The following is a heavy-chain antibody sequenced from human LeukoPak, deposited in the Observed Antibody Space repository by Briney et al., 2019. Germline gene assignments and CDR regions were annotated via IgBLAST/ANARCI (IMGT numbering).Heavy chain of an antibody. CDR2: IDPNSGGT. V-gene: IGHV1-2*02. CDR3: ASPEYDSSGPPDY. Sequence: ASVKVSCKASGYPFIGNYIHWVRQAPGQGLEWMGWIDPNSGGTQYSQKFQGRVTLTRDTSITTGYMELSGLTSDDTAVYYCASPEYDSSGPPDYWGQGTLVTVSS. D-gene: IGHD3-22*01. CDR1: GYPFIGNY. J-gene: IGHJ4*02.